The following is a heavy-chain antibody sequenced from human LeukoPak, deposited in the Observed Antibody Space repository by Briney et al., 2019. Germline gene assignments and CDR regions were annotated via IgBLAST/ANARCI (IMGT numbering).Heavy chain of an antibody. J-gene: IGHJ4*02. D-gene: IGHD5-24*01. CDR3: AREMTIITYSFDS. CDR1: GFTFSNYA. Sequence: PGGSLRLSCAPSGFTFSNYAMSWVRQAPGKGLEWVSAISETGGTIHYADSVRGRFIISRDNSKNTLYLQTNSLRAEDTAVYYCAREMTIITYSFDSWGQGTLVTVSS. V-gene: IGHV3-23*01. CDR2: ISETGGTI.